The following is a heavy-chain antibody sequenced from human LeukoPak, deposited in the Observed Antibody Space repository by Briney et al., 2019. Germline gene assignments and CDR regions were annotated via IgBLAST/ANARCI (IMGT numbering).Heavy chain of an antibody. J-gene: IGHJ4*02. Sequence: ASVKVSCKASGYTFTTYYMHWVRQAPGQGLEWMGIINPSGGSTTYAQKFQGRVTITRDTSTSTVYMEVSSLKASDTAMYHCARHAGYGHHLDFWGQGTLVTVSS. CDR1: GYTFTTYY. V-gene: IGHV1-46*01. D-gene: IGHD5-18*01. CDR2: INPSGGST. CDR3: ARHAGYGHHLDF.